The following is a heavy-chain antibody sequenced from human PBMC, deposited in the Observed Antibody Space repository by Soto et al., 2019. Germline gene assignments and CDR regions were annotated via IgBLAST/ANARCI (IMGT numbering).Heavy chain of an antibody. Sequence: PSETLSLTCTVSGGSISNYYWSWIRQPPGKGLEWIGYIYYSGIANYNPSLKSRVTISVDTSKNQFSLKLSSVTAADTAMYYCARETTGGDWLDPWGQGTLVTV. V-gene: IGHV4-59*01. CDR3: ARETTGGDWLDP. CDR1: GGSISNYY. CDR2: IYYSGIA. D-gene: IGHD4-4*01. J-gene: IGHJ5*02.